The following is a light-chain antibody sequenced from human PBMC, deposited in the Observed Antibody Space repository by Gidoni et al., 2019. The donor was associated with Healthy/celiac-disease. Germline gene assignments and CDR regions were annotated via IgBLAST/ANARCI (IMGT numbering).Light chain of an antibody. V-gene: IGLV10-54*01. Sequence: QAGLTQPPSVSKGLRHTATLTCTGNSNNVGNQGAAWLQQHQGHPPKLLSYRNNNRPSGISERLSASRSGNTASLTITGLQPEDEADYYCSAWDSSLSSVVFGGGTKLTVL. CDR3: SAWDSSLSSVV. CDR1: SNNVGNQG. CDR2: RNN. J-gene: IGLJ2*01.